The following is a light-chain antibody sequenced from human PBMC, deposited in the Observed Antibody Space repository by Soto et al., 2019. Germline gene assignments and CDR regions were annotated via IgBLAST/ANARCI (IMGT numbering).Light chain of an antibody. CDR3: QQYNTWPST. CDR1: QSVSSN. Sequence: EIVMTQSPATLSVSPGERATLSCRASQSVSSNLAWYQQKPGQAPRLLIYGASTRATGIPARFSGSGSGTEFTLPISSMQSEDIAVYYCQQYNTWPSTFGQGNKLEI. J-gene: IGKJ2*01. V-gene: IGKV3-15*01. CDR2: GAS.